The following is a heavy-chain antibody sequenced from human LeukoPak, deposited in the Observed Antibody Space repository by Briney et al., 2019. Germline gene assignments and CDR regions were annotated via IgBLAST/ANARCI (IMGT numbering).Heavy chain of an antibody. Sequence: SVKVSCKASGGTFSSYAISWVRQAPGQGLEWMGGIIPIFGTANYAQKFQGRVAITTDESTSTAYMELSSLRSEDTAVYYCARDLGMATIRVGFDYWGQGTLVTVSS. CDR3: ARDLGMATIRVGFDY. CDR2: IIPIFGTA. V-gene: IGHV1-69*05. D-gene: IGHD5-24*01. J-gene: IGHJ4*02. CDR1: GGTFSSYA.